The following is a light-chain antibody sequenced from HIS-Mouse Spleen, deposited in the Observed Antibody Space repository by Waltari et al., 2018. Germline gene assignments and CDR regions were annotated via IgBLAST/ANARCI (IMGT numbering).Light chain of an antibody. CDR1: ALTKKY. CDR2: EDS. V-gene: IGLV3-10*01. Sequence: SYELTQPPSVSGSPGQTARITCSGDALTKKYAYWYQQKSGQAPVLVIYEDSKRPSGIPERFSGSSSGTMATLTISGAQVEDEADYYCYSTDSSGNHRVFGGGTKLTVL. CDR3: YSTDSSGNHRV. J-gene: IGLJ2*01.